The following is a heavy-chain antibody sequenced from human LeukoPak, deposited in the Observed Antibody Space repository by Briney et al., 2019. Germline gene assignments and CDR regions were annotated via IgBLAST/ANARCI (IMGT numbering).Heavy chain of an antibody. CDR3: ARSQCLNQYWFFDL. D-gene: IGHD6-19*01. CDR2: INGADTNT. J-gene: IGHJ2*01. Sequence: PGGSLRLPCAASGFTFSNYAMTWVRQAPGRGLEWVSTINGADTNTYSADPVKSRFTISRDDSTRTLYLQLRSLRAEDTAIYYCARSQCLNQYWFFDLWGRGTLITVSS. V-gene: IGHV3-23*01. CDR1: GFTFSNYA.